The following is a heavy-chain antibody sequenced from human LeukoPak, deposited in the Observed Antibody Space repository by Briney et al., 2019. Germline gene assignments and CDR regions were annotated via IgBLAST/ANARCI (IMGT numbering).Heavy chain of an antibody. CDR1: GGTFSSYA. Sequence: ASVKVSCKASGGTFSSYAISWVRQAPGQGLEWMGGIIPIFGTANYAQKFQGRVTITTDESTSTAYMELSSLRSEDTAVYYCARSKVVALMHFDYWGQGTLVTVSS. J-gene: IGHJ4*02. CDR3: ARSKVVALMHFDY. CDR2: IIPIFGTA. D-gene: IGHD2-2*01. V-gene: IGHV1-69*05.